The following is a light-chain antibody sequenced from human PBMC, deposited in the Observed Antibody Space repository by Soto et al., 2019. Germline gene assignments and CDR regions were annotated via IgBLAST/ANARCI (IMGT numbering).Light chain of an antibody. CDR3: QQHSNWPRT. CDR1: QSVSSY. J-gene: IGKJ1*01. Sequence: ILMTQSPGNLSLSLGERVTIPCRASQSVSSYLAWYQQKPGQPPRILIYDASNRATGIPARFSGSGSGTDFTLTISSLEPEDVAVYYCQQHSNWPRTFGQGTKVDIK. V-gene: IGKV3-11*01. CDR2: DAS.